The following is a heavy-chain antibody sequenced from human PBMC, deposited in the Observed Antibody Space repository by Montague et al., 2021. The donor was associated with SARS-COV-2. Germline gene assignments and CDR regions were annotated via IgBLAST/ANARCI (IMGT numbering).Heavy chain of an antibody. CDR2: ISYGGIA. CDR1: GVSITSTNW. CDR3: AGKVLTVPADY. J-gene: IGHJ4*02. Sequence: SETLSLTCAVSGVSITSTNWWSLVRQPPGKGLEWIGEISYGGIATYNPSLKSRATISMDRSRNLFSLKLSSVTAADTAIYYCAGKVLTVPADYWGQGTPVTVS. V-gene: IGHV4-4*02. D-gene: IGHD4-11*01.